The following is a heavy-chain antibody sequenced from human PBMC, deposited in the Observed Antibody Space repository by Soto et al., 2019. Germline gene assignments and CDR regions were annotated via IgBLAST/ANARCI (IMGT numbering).Heavy chain of an antibody. J-gene: IGHJ5*02. CDR1: GGTFSSYA. D-gene: IGHD2-2*01. Sequence: SVKVSCKASGGTFSSYAISWVRQAPGQGLEWMGGIIPIFGTANYAQKFQGRVTITADESTSTAYMELSSLRSEDTAVYYCAREEGDVLVPPDMGGIQNWFDPWGQGTLVTVSS. CDR3: AREEGDVLVPPDMGGIQNWFDP. V-gene: IGHV1-69*13. CDR2: IIPIFGTA.